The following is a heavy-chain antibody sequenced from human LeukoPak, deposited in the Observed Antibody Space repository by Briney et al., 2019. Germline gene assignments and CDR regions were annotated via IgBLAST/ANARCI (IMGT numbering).Heavy chain of an antibody. CDR3: ARGDVGGDYVWGSYRQPFDY. CDR2: IYYSGST. V-gene: IGHV4-39*07. Sequence: PSETLSLTCTVSGGSISSSSYYWGWIRQPPGKGLEWIGSIYYSGSTYYNPSLKSRVTISVDTSKNQFSLKLSSVTAADTAVYYCARGDVGGDYVWGSYRQPFDYWGQGTLVTVSS. J-gene: IGHJ4*02. D-gene: IGHD3-16*02. CDR1: GGSISSSSYY.